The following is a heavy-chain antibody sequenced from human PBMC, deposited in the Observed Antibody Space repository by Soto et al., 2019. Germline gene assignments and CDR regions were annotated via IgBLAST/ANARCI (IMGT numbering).Heavy chain of an antibody. CDR1: EGTFNNYA. J-gene: IGHJ6*02. D-gene: IGHD3-10*01. CDR2: AIPLFGTS. V-gene: IGHV1-69*06. Sequence: QEQLVQSGPEMKKPGSSVTVSCKASEGTFNNYAICWVRQAPGRGLEWMGGAIPLFGTSTSAQKFQGRVTITADRATSTVYMEMRNLKFEDTAHYYCARAGGRPYYNYGMDVWGQGTTVSV. CDR3: ARAGGRPYYNYGMDV.